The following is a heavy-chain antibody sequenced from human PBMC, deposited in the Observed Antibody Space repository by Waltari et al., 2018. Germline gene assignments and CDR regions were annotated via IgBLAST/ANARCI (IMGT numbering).Heavy chain of an antibody. V-gene: IGHV1-46*01. CDR1: GYTFTSYY. J-gene: IGHJ5*02. CDR3: AREKPAAPNRDGGRWFDP. D-gene: IGHD3-10*01. CDR2: INPSGGST. Sequence: QVQLVQSGAEVKKPGASVKVSCKASGYTFTSYYMHWVRQAPGQGLEWMGRINPSGGSTSDAQKCHGRVTMTRGTSTSTVYMELGSLRSEDTAVYYCAREKPAAPNRDGGRWFDPWGQGTLVTVAS.